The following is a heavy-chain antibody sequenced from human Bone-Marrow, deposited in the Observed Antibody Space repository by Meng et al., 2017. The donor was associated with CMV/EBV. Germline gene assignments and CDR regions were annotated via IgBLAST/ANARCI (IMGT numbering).Heavy chain of an antibody. D-gene: IGHD3-22*01. CDR3: ARGDYYDSSEGYYFDY. V-gene: IGHV6-1*01. Sequence: TLSLTCAISGDSVSSNSAAWNWIRQSPSRGLEWLGRTYYRSKWYNDYAVSVKSRITINPDTSKNQFSLQLNSVTPEDTAVYYCARGDYYDSSEGYYFDYWGQGTLVTVSS. CDR2: TYYRSKWYN. CDR1: GDSVSSNSAA. J-gene: IGHJ4*02.